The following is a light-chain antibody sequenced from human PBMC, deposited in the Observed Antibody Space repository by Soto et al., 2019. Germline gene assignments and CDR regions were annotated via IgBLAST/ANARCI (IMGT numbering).Light chain of an antibody. CDR2: DVN. V-gene: IGLV2-14*01. CDR3: SSYTSRNTLYV. Sequence: QSAPTQPASVSGSLGQSITISCTGTSSDVGGYNFVSWYQQHPGKAPKLMIYDVNNRPSGVSNRFSGSKSANTASLTISGLQADDEADYYCSSYTSRNTLYVFGTGTKVTVL. CDR1: SSDVGGYNF. J-gene: IGLJ1*01.